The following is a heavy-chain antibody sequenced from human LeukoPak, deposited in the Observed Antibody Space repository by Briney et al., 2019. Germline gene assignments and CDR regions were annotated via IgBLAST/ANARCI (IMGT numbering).Heavy chain of an antibody. CDR3: ARDTYDSSGYHFYYMDV. J-gene: IGHJ6*03. Sequence: GGSLRLSCAVSGFTFNTYWMSWVRQAPGKGLEWVANIKEDGSEKHYGDSVRGRFTISRDNAKNSLYLRMNSLSAEDTALYFCARDTYDSSGYHFYYMDVWGKGTTVTVSS. CDR1: GFTFNTYW. V-gene: IGHV3-7*01. D-gene: IGHD3-22*01. CDR2: IKEDGSEK.